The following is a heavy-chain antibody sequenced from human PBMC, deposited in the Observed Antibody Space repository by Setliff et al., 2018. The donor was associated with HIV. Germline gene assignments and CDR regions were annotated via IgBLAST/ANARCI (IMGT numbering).Heavy chain of an antibody. Sequence: ASVKVSCKASGYAFTSQFMHWVRQAPGQGLEWMGIISPSGDRTTYAQRFRGRVTMTSDTSTGTVYMELSSLRSEDTAVYYCARSPGDYLFDYWGQGTLVTVSS. CDR2: ISPSGDRT. CDR3: ARSPGDYLFDY. V-gene: IGHV1-46*01. J-gene: IGHJ4*02. D-gene: IGHD4-17*01. CDR1: GYAFTSQF.